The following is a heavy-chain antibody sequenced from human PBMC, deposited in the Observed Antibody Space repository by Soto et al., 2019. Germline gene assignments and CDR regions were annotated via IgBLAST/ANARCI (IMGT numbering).Heavy chain of an antibody. V-gene: IGHV3-48*03. D-gene: IGHD6-13*01. CDR3: ARERAPGIAAAGTLVGWFDP. Sequence: PGGSLRLSCAASGFTFSSYEMNWVRQAPGKGLEWVSYISSSGSTIYYADSVKGRFTISRDNAKNSLYLQMNSLRAEDTAVYYCARERAPGIAAAGTLVGWFDPWGQGTLVTVSS. J-gene: IGHJ5*02. CDR1: GFTFSSYE. CDR2: ISSSGSTI.